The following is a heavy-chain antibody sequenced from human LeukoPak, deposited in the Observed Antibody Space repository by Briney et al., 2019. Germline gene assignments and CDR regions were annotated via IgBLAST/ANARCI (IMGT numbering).Heavy chain of an antibody. D-gene: IGHD6-19*01. Sequence: ASVKVSCKASGYTFTSYAMHWVRQAPGQRLEWMGWINAGNGNTKYSQEFQGRVTITRDTSASTAYMELSSLRSEDMAVYYCAREPRIAVAGRTYAFDIWGQGTMVTVSS. V-gene: IGHV1-3*03. J-gene: IGHJ3*02. CDR3: AREPRIAVAGRTYAFDI. CDR2: INAGNGNT. CDR1: GYTFTSYA.